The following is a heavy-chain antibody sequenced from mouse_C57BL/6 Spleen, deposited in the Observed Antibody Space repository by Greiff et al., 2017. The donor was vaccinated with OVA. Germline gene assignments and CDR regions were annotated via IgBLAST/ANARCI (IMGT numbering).Heavy chain of an antibody. Sequence: EVKVVESGGGLVKPGGSLKLSCAASGFTFSSYTMSWVRQTPEKRLEWVATISGGGGNTYYPDSVKGRFTISRDNAKNTLYLQMSSLRSEDTALYYCASHITTVVAPDYWGQGTTLTVSS. J-gene: IGHJ2*01. CDR1: GFTFSSYT. CDR2: ISGGGGNT. D-gene: IGHD1-1*01. CDR3: ASHITTVVAPDY. V-gene: IGHV5-9*01.